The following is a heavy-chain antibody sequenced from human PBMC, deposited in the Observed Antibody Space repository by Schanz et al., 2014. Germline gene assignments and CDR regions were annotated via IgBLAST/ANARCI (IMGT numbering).Heavy chain of an antibody. D-gene: IGHD3-9*01. V-gene: IGHV1-18*01. CDR1: GYTFTSYD. CDR2: ISVYHGHT. Sequence: QVQLVQSGVEVKRPGASVRVSCKASGYTFTSYDINWVRQAPGQGLEWMGWISVYHGHTNYAEKVHGRVTMTTDTSTTTVYMELRGLRSDDTAVYYCARETTIITGGAFDVWGQGTMVTVSS. J-gene: IGHJ3*01. CDR3: ARETTIITGGAFDV.